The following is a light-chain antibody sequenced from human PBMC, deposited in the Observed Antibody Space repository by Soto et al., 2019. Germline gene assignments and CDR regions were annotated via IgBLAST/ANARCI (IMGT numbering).Light chain of an antibody. V-gene: IGLV2-14*01. CDR1: SSDVGAYNY. Sequence: QCPLTQADSVSGSPGQSITLSCTGTSSDVGAYNYVSWYQQHPGKAPKLMIYEVSNRPSGASNRFSGSKSGSTASLTISGLQAEDEADYYCRSYTSSSTYVFGTGTKVTVL. CDR3: RSYTSSSTYV. J-gene: IGLJ1*01. CDR2: EVS.